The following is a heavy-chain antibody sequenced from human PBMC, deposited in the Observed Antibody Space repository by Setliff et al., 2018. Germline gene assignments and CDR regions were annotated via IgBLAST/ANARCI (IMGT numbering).Heavy chain of an antibody. J-gene: IGHJ6*03. CDR3: AREPTRTGGFYYLDV. CDR2: ISPSGST. V-gene: IGHV4-61*09. Sequence: SETLSLTCSVSGASITSGGFYWTWIRQPAGKGLEWIGHISPSGSTTYNPSVKSRVTISLDTSKNHFSLKLDSVTAADTAVYYCAREPTRTGGFYYLDVWGEGTTVTVSS. D-gene: IGHD2-2*01. CDR1: GASITSGGFY.